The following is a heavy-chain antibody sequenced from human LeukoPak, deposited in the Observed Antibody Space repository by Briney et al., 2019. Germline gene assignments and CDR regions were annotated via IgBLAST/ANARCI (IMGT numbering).Heavy chain of an antibody. D-gene: IGHD3-22*01. V-gene: IGHV3-43D*04. CDR3: AKDACYYDSSGYYDY. J-gene: IGHJ4*02. CDR1: GFTLDDYA. Sequence: GGSLRLSCAASGFTLDDYAMHWVRQAPGKGLEWVSLISWDGGSTYYADSVKGRFTISGDNSKNSLYLQMNSLRAEDTALYYCAKDACYYDSSGYYDYWGQGTLVTVSS. CDR2: ISWDGGST.